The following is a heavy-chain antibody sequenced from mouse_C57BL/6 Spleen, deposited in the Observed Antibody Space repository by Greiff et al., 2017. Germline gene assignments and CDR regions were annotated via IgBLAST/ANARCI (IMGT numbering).Heavy chain of an antibody. CDR1: GFTFSSYG. CDR3: ARRDSSGFAY. Sequence: EVKLVDSGGALVKPGGSLKLSCAASGFTFSSYGMSWVRQTPDKRLEWVATISSGGSYTYSPDSVKGRFTISRDNAKNALYLQMSSLKSEDTAMYYCARRDSSGFAYWSQGTLVTVSA. D-gene: IGHD3-2*02. J-gene: IGHJ3*01. CDR2: ISSGGSYT. V-gene: IGHV5-6*02.